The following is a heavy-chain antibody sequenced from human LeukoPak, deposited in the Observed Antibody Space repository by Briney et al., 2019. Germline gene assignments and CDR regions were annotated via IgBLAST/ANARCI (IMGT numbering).Heavy chain of an antibody. CDR2: IYSGGST. D-gene: IGHD5-12*01. V-gene: IGHV3-53*01. Sequence: PSETLSLTCAVYGGSFSGYYWSWIRQPPGKGLEWVSVIYSGGSTYYADSVKGRFTISRDNSKNTLYLQMNSLRAEDTAVYYCAREGRSGYDSRYFDYWGQGTLVTVSS. J-gene: IGHJ4*02. CDR3: AREGRSGYDSRYFDY. CDR1: GGSFSGYY.